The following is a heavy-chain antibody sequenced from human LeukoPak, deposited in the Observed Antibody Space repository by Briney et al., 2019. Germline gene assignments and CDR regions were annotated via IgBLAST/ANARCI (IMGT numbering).Heavy chain of an antibody. CDR2: IYSGGST. V-gene: IGHV3-66*01. J-gene: IGHJ4*02. CDR1: GFTVSSNY. Sequence: GGSLRLSCAASGFTVSSNYMSWVRQAPGKGLEWVSVIYSGGSTYYADSVKGRFTISRDNSKNTLYLQMNSLRAEDTAIYYWAKGMGAYCDGDCSGRILDYWGQGTLVTVSS. D-gene: IGHD2-21*02. CDR3: AKGMGAYCDGDCSGRILDY.